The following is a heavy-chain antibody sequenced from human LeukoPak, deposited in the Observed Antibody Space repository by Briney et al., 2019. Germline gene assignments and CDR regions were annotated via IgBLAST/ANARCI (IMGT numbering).Heavy chain of an antibody. CDR1: GFTFSSYD. V-gene: IGHV3-30*02. CDR2: IRYDGSNK. Sequence: GGSLRLSRAASGFTFSSYDMHWVRQAPGKGLEWVAFIRYDGSNKYYADSVKGRFTISRDNSKNTLYLQMNSLRAEDTAVYYCAKDLGYSSSWYLMDYWGQRTLVTVSS. D-gene: IGHD6-13*01. CDR3: AKDLGYSSSWYLMDY. J-gene: IGHJ4*02.